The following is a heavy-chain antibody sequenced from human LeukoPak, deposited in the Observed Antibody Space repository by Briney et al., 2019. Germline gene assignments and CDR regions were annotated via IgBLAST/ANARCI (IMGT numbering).Heavy chain of an antibody. J-gene: IGHJ4*02. CDR3: ARHLKYFNGGHYFDY. Sequence: GESLKISCKGSGYSFATYWIGWVRQMPGKGLEWMGIIYPGDSDTRYSPSFQGQVTISADKSISTAYLQWSSLKASDTAMYYCARHLKYFNGGHYFDYRGQGALVTVSS. CDR2: IYPGDSDT. D-gene: IGHD3-10*01. V-gene: IGHV5-51*01. CDR1: GYSFATYW.